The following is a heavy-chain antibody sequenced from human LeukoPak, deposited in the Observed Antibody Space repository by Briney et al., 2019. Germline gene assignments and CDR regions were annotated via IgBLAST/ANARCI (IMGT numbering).Heavy chain of an antibody. Sequence: SETLSLTCTVSGGSISSSAYYWGWIRQPPGKGLGWIGSLYYSGSTYYNPSLKSRVTISVDTSKKQFSLKLTSVTAADTAVYYCARQGGSPDWFDPWGQGTLVTVSS. D-gene: IGHD1-26*01. J-gene: IGHJ5*02. V-gene: IGHV4-39*01. CDR1: GGSISSSAYY. CDR2: LYYSGST. CDR3: ARQGGSPDWFDP.